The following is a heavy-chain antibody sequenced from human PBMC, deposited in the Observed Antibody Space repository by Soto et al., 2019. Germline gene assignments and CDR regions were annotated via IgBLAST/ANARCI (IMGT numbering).Heavy chain of an antibody. D-gene: IGHD3-9*01. V-gene: IGHV3-23*01. Sequence: EVQLLESGGGLVQPGGSLRLSCAASGFTFSSYAMSWVRQAPGKGLEWVLAISGSGGSTYYADSVKGRFTISRDNSKKTLYLQMNSLRAEDPAVNYCAIAQAYYDILTGYYIEYYFDYWGQGTLVTVSS. CDR1: GFTFSSYA. CDR2: ISGSGGST. J-gene: IGHJ4*02. CDR3: AIAQAYYDILTGYYIEYYFDY.